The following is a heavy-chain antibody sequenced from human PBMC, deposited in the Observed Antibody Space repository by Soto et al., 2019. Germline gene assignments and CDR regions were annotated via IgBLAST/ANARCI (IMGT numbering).Heavy chain of an antibody. CDR2: INHSGST. CDR3: ARKGAYDSSGYYYWFDP. J-gene: IGHJ5*02. Sequence: SETLSLTCAVYGGSFSGYYWSWIRQPPGKGLEWIGEINHSGSTNNNPSLKSRVTISVDTSKNQFSLKLSSVTAADTAVYYCARKGAYDSSGYYYWFDPWGQGTLVTVSS. D-gene: IGHD3-22*01. CDR1: GGSFSGYY. V-gene: IGHV4-34*01.